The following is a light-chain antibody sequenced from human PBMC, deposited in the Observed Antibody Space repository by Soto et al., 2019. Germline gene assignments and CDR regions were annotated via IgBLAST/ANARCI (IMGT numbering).Light chain of an antibody. CDR1: QSVSNW. V-gene: IGKV1-5*03. Sequence: DIQMTQSPSTLSASVGDRVTISCRASQSVSNWLAWYQQKPGKAPKLLIYKASSLESGFQSRFRASGSGTKFNLTISSMQPDDFAPNYGKQYNYYGTFSQETTVEIK. CDR3: KQYNYYGT. J-gene: IGKJ1*01. CDR2: KAS.